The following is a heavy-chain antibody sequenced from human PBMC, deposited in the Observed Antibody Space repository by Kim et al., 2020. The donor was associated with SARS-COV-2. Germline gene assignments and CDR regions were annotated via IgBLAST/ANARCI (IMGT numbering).Heavy chain of an antibody. CDR3: AREIVVVPAASGDWFDP. Sequence: SETLSLTCTVSGGSISSYYWSWIRQPPGKGLEWIGYIYYSGSTNYNPSLKSRVTISVDTSKNQFSLKLSSVTAADTAVYYCAREIVVVPAASGDWFDPWGQGTLVTVSS. CDR2: IYYSGST. J-gene: IGHJ5*02. V-gene: IGHV4-59*13. D-gene: IGHD2-2*01. CDR1: GGSISSYY.